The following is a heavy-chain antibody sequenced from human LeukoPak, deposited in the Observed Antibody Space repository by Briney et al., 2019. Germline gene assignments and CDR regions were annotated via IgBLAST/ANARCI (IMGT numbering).Heavy chain of an antibody. J-gene: IGHJ4*02. Sequence: GVSVKVSCKVSGYTLTELSMHWVRQAPGKGLEWMRGFDPEDGETIYAQKFQGRVTMTEDTSTDTAYMELSRLRSDDTAVYYCARGSGSYFVEFDYWGQGTLVTVSS. CDR3: ARGSGSYFVEFDY. D-gene: IGHD3-10*01. V-gene: IGHV1-24*01. CDR2: FDPEDGET. CDR1: GYTLTELS.